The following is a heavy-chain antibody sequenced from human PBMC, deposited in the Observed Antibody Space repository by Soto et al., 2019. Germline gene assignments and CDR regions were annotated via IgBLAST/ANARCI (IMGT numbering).Heavy chain of an antibody. CDR1: GFTFDDYG. J-gene: IGHJ3*02. Sequence: EVQLVESGGGLVQPGRSLRLSCAASGFTFDDYGMHWVRQAPGKGLEWVSGMSWNSGRIGYADSVKGRFTISRDNAKNSLYLQMNSLRDEDTALYYCAKGPRGTYHDEFEIWGQGTMVIVSS. D-gene: IGHD1-26*01. CDR3: AKGPRGTYHDEFEI. V-gene: IGHV3-9*01. CDR2: MSWNSGRI.